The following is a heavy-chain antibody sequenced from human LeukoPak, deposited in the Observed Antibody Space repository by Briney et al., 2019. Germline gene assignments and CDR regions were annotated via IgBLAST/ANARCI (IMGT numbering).Heavy chain of an antibody. J-gene: IGHJ4*02. CDR2: ISNSGSTI. V-gene: IGHV3-11*01. D-gene: IGHD3-10*01. Sequence: GGSLRLSCAVSGFSFSGYYMSWVRQAPGKGLEWVSYISNSGSTIYYADSVKGRFTTSRDNAKNSLYLQMNSLRAEDTAMYYCVRDLDEDSGGTHFDFWGQGTLVTVSS. CDR3: VRDLDEDSGGTHFDF. CDR1: GFSFSGYY.